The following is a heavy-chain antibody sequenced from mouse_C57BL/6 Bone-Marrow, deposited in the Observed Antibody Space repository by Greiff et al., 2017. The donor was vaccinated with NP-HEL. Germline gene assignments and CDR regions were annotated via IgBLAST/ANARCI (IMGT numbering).Heavy chain of an antibody. CDR2: IWSVGST. J-gene: IGHJ2*01. CDR3: ASGCY. V-gene: IGHV2-2*01. CDR1: GFSLTRYG. Sequence: VQLQESGPGLVQPSQSLSITCTVSGFSLTRYGVHWVRQSPGTGLEWLGGIWSVGSTDYNAAFISKMSISKDNSKSQVLFNMNSLQADDATIYYCASGCYWGRGTTLTVSS.